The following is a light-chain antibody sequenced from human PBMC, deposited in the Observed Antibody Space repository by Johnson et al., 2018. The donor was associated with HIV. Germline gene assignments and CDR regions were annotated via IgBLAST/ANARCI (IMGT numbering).Light chain of an antibody. J-gene: IGLJ1*01. CDR3: GTWDSSLSPGGV. Sequence: QSVLTQPPSVSAAPGQKVTISCSGSSSNIGNNYVSWYQQLPGTAPKLLIYENNKRPSGIPDRFSGSKSGTSATLGITGLQTGDEADYYCGTWDSSLSPGGVFGSGPKVTFL. V-gene: IGLV1-51*02. CDR2: ENN. CDR1: SSNIGNNY.